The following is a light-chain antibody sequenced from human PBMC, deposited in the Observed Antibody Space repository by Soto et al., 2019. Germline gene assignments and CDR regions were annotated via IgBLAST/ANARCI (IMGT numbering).Light chain of an antibody. J-gene: IGKJ3*01. Sequence: EIVLTQSPGTLSLSPGERATLSCRASQSVSSSYLAWYQQKPGQAPRLLIYGASSRATGIPDRFSVSGSGTDFTLTISRLEPEDFAVYYCQQYGSSPQTFGPGTKVDIK. CDR2: GAS. CDR1: QSVSSSY. V-gene: IGKV3-20*01. CDR3: QQYGSSPQT.